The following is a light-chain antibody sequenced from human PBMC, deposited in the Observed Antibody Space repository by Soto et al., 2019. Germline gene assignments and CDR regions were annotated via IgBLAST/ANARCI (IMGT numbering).Light chain of an antibody. CDR2: DAS. J-gene: IGKJ1*01. V-gene: IGKV1-5*01. Sequence: DIQMTQSPSTLSASVGDRVTITCRASQSISSWLAWYQQKPGKAPKLLIYDASSFESGVPSRFSGSGSGTEFTLTISSLQPDDFATYYCQQYHSYSPTFGQGTKVDIK. CDR1: QSISSW. CDR3: QQYHSYSPT.